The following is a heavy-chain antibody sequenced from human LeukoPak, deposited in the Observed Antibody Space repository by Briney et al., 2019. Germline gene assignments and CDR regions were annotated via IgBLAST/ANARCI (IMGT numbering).Heavy chain of an antibody. CDR2: IIPILGIA. CDR1: GGTFSSYA. V-gene: IGHV1-69*04. J-gene: IGHJ3*02. D-gene: IGHD1/OR15-1a*01. Sequence: SVKVSCKASGGTFSSYAISWVRQAPGQGLEWMGRIIPILGIANYAQKFQGRVTITADKSTSTAYMELSSLRSEDTAVYYCARDHSVQQRAHAFDIWGQGTMVTVSS. CDR3: ARDHSVQQRAHAFDI.